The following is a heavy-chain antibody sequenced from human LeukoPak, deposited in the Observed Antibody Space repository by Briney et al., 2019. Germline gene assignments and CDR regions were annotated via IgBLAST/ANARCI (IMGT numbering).Heavy chain of an antibody. CDR3: ARHPELYFFDY. J-gene: IGHJ4*02. V-gene: IGHV4-59*08. CDR2: ISYSGST. Sequence: PWETLSLTCTVSGASISSYYWSWIRQPPGKGLEWIGYISYSGSTNYNPSLKSRVTISADTSKNQVSLTLSSVTAAGTAVYYCARHPELYFFDYWDQGTLVTV. CDR1: GASISSYY. D-gene: IGHD3-10*01.